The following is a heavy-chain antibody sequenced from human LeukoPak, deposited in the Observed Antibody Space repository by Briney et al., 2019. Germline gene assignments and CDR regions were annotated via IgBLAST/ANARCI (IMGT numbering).Heavy chain of an antibody. Sequence: ASVKVSCKASGGTFTSYAISWVRQAPGQGLEWMGGIIPIFGTANYAQKFQGRVTITADKSTSTAYMELSSLRSEDTAVYYCARDVDSSGYYTHPFDYWGQGTLVTVSS. J-gene: IGHJ4*02. CDR2: IIPIFGTA. D-gene: IGHD3-22*01. CDR3: ARDVDSSGYYTHPFDY. CDR1: GGTFTSYA. V-gene: IGHV1-69*06.